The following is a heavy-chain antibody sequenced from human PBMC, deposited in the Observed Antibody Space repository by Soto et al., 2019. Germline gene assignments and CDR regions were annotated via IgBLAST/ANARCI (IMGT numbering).Heavy chain of an antibody. V-gene: IGHV4-59*01. CDR2: IDYSGST. Sequence: SETLSLTCTVSGGSLSTYNWGWIRQPPGKGLEWIGYIDYSGSTNYNPSLKSRVTISVDTSKNQFSLKLNSVTAADTAVYYCARVEGSGTYYNLFFDYWGQGTLVTVSS. J-gene: IGHJ4*02. CDR1: GGSLSTYN. CDR3: ARVEGSGTYYNLFFDY. D-gene: IGHD3-10*01.